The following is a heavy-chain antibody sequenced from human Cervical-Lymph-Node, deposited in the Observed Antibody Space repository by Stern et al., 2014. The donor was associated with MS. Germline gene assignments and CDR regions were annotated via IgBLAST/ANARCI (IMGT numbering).Heavy chain of an antibody. CDR3: ASSSGYLSGFAG. D-gene: IGHD3-22*01. Sequence: QLQLQESGPGLVKPSETLSLTCTVSGGSISSYYWSWIRQPPGKGLEWIVYIYYSGSTNYNPSLTSRVTISVDTSKNQFSLKLSSVTAADTAVYYCASSSGYLSGFAGWGQGTLVTVSS. V-gene: IGHV4-59*01. J-gene: IGHJ4*02. CDR1: GGSISSYY. CDR2: IYYSGST.